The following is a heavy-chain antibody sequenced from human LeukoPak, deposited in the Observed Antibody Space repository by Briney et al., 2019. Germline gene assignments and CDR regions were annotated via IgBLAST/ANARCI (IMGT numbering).Heavy chain of an antibody. Sequence: GASVKVSCKTSGYTFTRYYMQWVRQAPGHGLEWMGIINPISGATDYAQKFQGRVTMTRDTSTSTVYMELSSLRSEDTAMCYCARLPYRDGVAQDYWGQGTLVTVSP. CDR2: INPISGAT. V-gene: IGHV1-46*01. J-gene: IGHJ4*02. CDR3: ARLPYRDGVAQDY. CDR1: GYTFTRYY. D-gene: IGHD3-16*02.